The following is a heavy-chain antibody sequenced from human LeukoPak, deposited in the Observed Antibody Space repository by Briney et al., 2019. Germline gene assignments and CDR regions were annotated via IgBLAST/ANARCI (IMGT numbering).Heavy chain of an antibody. CDR2: IYPGDSDT. CDR3: ARLVYDAYYYYYYGMDV. CDR1: GYSFTSYW. V-gene: IGHV5-51*01. Sequence: GESLKISCKGFGYSFTSYWIGWARQMPGKGLEWMGIIYPGDSDTRYSPSFQGQVTISADKSISTAYLQWSSLKASDTAMYYCARLVYDAYYYYYYGMDVWGQGTTVTVSS. D-gene: IGHD2-8*01. J-gene: IGHJ6*02.